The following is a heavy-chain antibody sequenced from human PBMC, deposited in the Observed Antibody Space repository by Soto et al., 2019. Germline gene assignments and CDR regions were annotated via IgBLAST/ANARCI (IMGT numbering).Heavy chain of an antibody. J-gene: IGHJ4*02. CDR2: ISWNSGSI. Sequence: GGSLRLPCAASGFTFDDYAMHWVRQAPGKGLEWVSGISWNSGSIGYADSVKGRFTISRDNAKNSLYLQMNSLRAEDTALYYCAKDRNPRQQLVLFDYWGQGTLVTVSS. V-gene: IGHV3-9*01. CDR1: GFTFDDYA. D-gene: IGHD6-13*01. CDR3: AKDRNPRQQLVLFDY.